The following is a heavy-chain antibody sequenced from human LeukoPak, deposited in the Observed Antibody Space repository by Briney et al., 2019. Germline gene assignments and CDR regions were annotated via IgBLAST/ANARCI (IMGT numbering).Heavy chain of an antibody. J-gene: IGHJ4*02. CDR1: GYIFNNYA. V-gene: IGHV7-4-1*04. Sequence: ASVKVSCESSGYIFNNYAINWVRQAPGQGLEWMGWINTNTGNPTYARGFTGRFVFSSDTSVRMAYLQISSLKAEDTAVYYCARSNNDGDYLGVGFGYWGQGTLVTVSS. CDR2: INTNTGNP. D-gene: IGHD3-16*01. CDR3: ARSNNDGDYLGVGFGY.